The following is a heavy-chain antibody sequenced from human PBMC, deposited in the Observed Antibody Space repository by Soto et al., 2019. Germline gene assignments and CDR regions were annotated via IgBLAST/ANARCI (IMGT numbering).Heavy chain of an antibody. CDR3: ARAYSISSKGNYYYYYGMDV. J-gene: IGHJ6*02. CDR1: GYSFTSYW. CDR2: IYPGDSDT. D-gene: IGHD6-6*01. Sequence: GESLKISCKGSGYSFTSYWIGWVRQMPGKGLEWMGIIYPGDSDTRYSPSFQGQVTISADKSISTAYLQWSSLKASDTAMYYCARAYSISSKGNYYYYYGMDVWGQGTTVTVSS. V-gene: IGHV5-51*01.